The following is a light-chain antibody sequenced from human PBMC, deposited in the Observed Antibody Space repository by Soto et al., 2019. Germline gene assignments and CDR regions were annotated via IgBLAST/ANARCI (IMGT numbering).Light chain of an antibody. Sequence: QSLSASETHRESVTISCTGSASTIGRHYVYWYQQLPGTAPKLLIYRNSQRPSGVPDRFSGSKSGTSASLAISGLRSEDEADYYCAAWDDNLSGLYVFGAGTKVTVL. V-gene: IGLV1-47*01. CDR3: AAWDDNLSGLYV. CDR2: RNS. CDR1: ASTIGRHY. J-gene: IGLJ1*01.